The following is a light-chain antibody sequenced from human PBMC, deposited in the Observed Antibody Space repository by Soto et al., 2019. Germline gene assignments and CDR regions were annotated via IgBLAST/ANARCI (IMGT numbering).Light chain of an antibody. J-gene: IGKJ1*01. CDR3: QQYGSSPTT. V-gene: IGKV3-20*01. Sequence: EVVCTQSPGTLSLAPGERATLSFRRSQSVSNNYLAWYQQKPGQAHRLLIYGASNRATGIPDRFSGSGSGTDFTLTISSLEPEDFAVYYCQQYGSSPTTFGQGTKVDIK. CDR2: GAS. CDR1: QSVSNNY.